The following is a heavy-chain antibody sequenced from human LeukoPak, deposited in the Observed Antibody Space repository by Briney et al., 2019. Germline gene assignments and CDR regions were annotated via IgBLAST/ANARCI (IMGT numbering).Heavy chain of an antibody. CDR1: GVPISSYY. CDR3: ARDRDGYNDY. V-gene: IGHV4-59*01. D-gene: IGHD5-24*01. Sequence: SETLSLTCTVSGVPISSYYWSWIRQPPGKGLEWIGYIYYSGSTNQNPSLKSRVTISVDTSNSQFSLKLTSVTAADTAVYYCARDRDGYNDYWGQGTLVTVSS. CDR2: IYYSGST. J-gene: IGHJ4*02.